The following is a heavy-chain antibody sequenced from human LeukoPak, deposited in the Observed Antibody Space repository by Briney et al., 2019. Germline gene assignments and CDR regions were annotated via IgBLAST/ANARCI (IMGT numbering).Heavy chain of an antibody. CDR3: AKGGDAYKVGNY. CDR2: IYYNLST. D-gene: IGHD5-24*01. J-gene: IGHJ1*01. CDR1: GDTIDTRHVY. V-gene: IGHV4-39*07. Sequence: SETLSLTCIVSGDTIDTRHVYWTWIRQPPGKGLEWIGSIYYNLSTSYNPSLLSRGTISVDTSKNQFSLRLTSVTAADTAMYYCAKGGDAYKVGNYWGPGTMVTVSS.